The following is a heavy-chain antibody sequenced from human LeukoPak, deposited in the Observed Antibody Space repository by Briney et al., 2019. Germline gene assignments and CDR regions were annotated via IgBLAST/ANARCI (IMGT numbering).Heavy chain of an antibody. CDR1: GGSISSGSYY. D-gene: IGHD3-10*01. Sequence: PSETLSLTCSVSGGSISSGSYYWSWIRQPAGKGLEWIGRIYTTEKTNYNPSLKSRVTISLDTSKNQFSLKLTSVTAADTAVYYCARGGKYYYGSGSYYPTPYNNWFDPWGQGTLVTVSS. V-gene: IGHV4-61*02. CDR2: IYTTEKT. CDR3: ARGGKYYYGSGSYYPTPYNNWFDP. J-gene: IGHJ5*02.